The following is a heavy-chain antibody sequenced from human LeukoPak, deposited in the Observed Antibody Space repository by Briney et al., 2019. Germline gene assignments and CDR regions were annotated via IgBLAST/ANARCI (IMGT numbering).Heavy chain of an antibody. J-gene: IGHJ4*02. CDR1: GGSISSSYY. CDR2: IYYSGST. CDR3: ARSDSSGFGLYFDY. Sequence: SETLSLTCAVSGGSISSSYYWSWIRQPPGKGLEWIGYIYYSGSTNYNPSLKSRVTISVDTSKNQFSLKLSSVTAADTAVYYCARSDSSGFGLYFDYWGQGTLVTVSS. V-gene: IGHV4-61*01. D-gene: IGHD3-22*01.